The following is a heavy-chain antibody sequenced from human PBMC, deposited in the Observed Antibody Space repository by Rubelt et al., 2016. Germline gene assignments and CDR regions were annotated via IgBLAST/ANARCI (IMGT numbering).Heavy chain of an antibody. V-gene: IGHV4-59*08. J-gene: IGHJ6*02. CDR2: IYYSGSP. CDR1: GGSISSYY. CDR3: ARHFTRTRYYGMDV. D-gene: IGHD1-14*01. Sequence: QVQLQESGPGLVKPSETLSLTCTVSGGSISSYYWSWIRQPPGKGLEWIGYIYYSGSPNYNPSLKSRVTISVDTSKNQFSLKLSSVTAADTAVYYCARHFTRTRYYGMDVWGQGTTVTVSS.